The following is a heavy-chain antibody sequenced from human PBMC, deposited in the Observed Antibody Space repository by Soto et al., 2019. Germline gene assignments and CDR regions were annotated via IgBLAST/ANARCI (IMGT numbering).Heavy chain of an antibody. CDR2: IIPIFGAA. CDR1: GGTFRSHD. V-gene: IGHV1-69*01. CDR3: ARDDPTGWFDP. Sequence: QVQLVQSGAEVKKPGSSVNVSCKAYGGTFRSHDISWVRQAPGQGLEWIGGIIPIFGAAKYAQKFQGRATITADESTSTAYMELSSLRFEDTAMYYCARDDPTGWFDPWGQGTLVTVSS. J-gene: IGHJ5*02.